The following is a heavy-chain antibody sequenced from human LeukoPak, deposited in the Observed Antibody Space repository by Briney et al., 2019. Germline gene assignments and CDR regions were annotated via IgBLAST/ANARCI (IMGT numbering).Heavy chain of an antibody. V-gene: IGHV1-46*01. CDR1: GYTFTSYY. CDR2: INPSGGST. Sequence: ASVKVSCKASGYTFTSYYMHWVRQAPGQGLEWMGIINPSGGSTSYAQKFQGRVTMTRGTSTSTVYMELSSLRSEDTAVYYCATIGIVVAGTMDYWGQGTLVTVSS. J-gene: IGHJ4*02. CDR3: ATIGIVVAGTMDY. D-gene: IGHD6-19*01.